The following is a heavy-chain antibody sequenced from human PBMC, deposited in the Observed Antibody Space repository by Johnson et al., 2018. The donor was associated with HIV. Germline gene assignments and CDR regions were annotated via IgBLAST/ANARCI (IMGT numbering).Heavy chain of an antibody. Sequence: VQLVESGGGSVKPGDSLRLSCAASGFTFSDVWMTWVRQAPGRGLEWLGRIKSKTGGGTTSYAAPVKGRFTISRDDSKDTVYLHMNSLKVDDTAVYYCTTDWEYYYGSGKLDAFDMWGQGTMVTVSS. CDR2: IKSKTGGGTT. J-gene: IGHJ3*02. CDR1: GFTFSDVW. V-gene: IGHV3-15*01. CDR3: TTDWEYYYGSGKLDAFDM. D-gene: IGHD3-10*01.